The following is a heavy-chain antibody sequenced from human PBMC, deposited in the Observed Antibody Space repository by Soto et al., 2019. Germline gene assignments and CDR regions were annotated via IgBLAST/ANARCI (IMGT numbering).Heavy chain of an antibody. V-gene: IGHV4-59*08. CDR2: IYYSGST. D-gene: IGHD3-10*01. J-gene: IGHJ6*03. Sequence: SETLSLPCTVSGGSISSYYWSWIRQPPGKGLEWIGYIYYSGSTNYNPSLKSRVTISVDTSKNQFSLKLSSVTAADTAVYYCARWGRSGSPNLPRGDYYYYMDVWGKGTTVTVSS. CDR3: ARWGRSGSPNLPRGDYYYYMDV. CDR1: GGSISSYY.